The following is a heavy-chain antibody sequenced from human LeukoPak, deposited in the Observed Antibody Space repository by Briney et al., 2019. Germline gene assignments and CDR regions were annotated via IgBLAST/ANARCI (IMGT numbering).Heavy chain of an antibody. CDR3: AREYGSGTFD. V-gene: IGHV3-23*01. Sequence: PGGSLRLSCAASRFTFSSYAMNWVRQAPGKGLEWVSGISGSGGSKYYADSVKGRFTISRDNSKNTLYLQMNSLRAEDTAVYFCAREYGSGTFDWGQGTLVTVSS. J-gene: IGHJ4*02. CDR2: ISGSGGSK. D-gene: IGHD2-2*01. CDR1: RFTFSSYA.